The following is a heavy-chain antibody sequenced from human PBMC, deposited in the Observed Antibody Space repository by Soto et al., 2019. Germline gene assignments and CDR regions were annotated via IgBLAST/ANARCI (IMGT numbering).Heavy chain of an antibody. CDR1: GGSFSGYY. D-gene: IGHD5-12*01. J-gene: IGHJ6*02. CDR2: INHSGST. CDR3: ARLATPYYYGMDV. V-gene: IGHV4-34*01. Sequence: SETLSLTFAVYGGSFSGYYWSWIRQPPGKGLEWIGEINHSGSTNYNPSLKSRVTISVDTSKNQFSLKLSSVTAADTAVYYCARLATPYYYGMDVWGQGPRSPSP.